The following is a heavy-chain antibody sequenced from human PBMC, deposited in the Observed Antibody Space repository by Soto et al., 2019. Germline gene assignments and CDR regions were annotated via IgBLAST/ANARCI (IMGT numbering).Heavy chain of an antibody. J-gene: IGHJ6*03. V-gene: IGHV1-8*02. CDR2: ISPNSGNT. CDR1: GYTFTSYG. CDR3: ARDYYYYYMDV. Sequence: ASVKVSCKASGYTFTSYGINWVRQAPGQGLEWMGWISPNSGNTDYAQKFQGRVTMTRNTSISTAYMELRSLRSEDTAVYYCARDYYYYYMDVWGKGTTVTVSS.